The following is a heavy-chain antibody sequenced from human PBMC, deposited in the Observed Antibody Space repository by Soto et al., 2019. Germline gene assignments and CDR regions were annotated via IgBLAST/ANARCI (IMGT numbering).Heavy chain of an antibody. V-gene: IGHV4-59*01. CDR2: IYYSGST. J-gene: IGHJ4*02. CDR3: ARQGNLGRWLQXLDF. CDR1: GGSISSYY. D-gene: IGHD5-12*01. Sequence: PSETLSLTCTVSGGSISSYYWSWIQQPPGKGLEWIGYIYYSGSTNYNPSLKSRVTISVDTSKNQFSLKLSSVTAADTAVYYCARQGNLGRWLQXLDFWGQGTLVTVS.